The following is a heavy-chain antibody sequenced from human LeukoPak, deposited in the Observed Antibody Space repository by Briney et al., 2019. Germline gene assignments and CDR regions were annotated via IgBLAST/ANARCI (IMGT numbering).Heavy chain of an antibody. D-gene: IGHD2-21*01. Sequence: GGSLRLSCAASGFTFSSYAMSWVRQAPEKGLEWVSAISGSGGSTYYADSVKGRFTISRDNSKNTLYLQMNSLRAEDTAVYYCARVIFVVVIANALDYWGQGTLVTVSS. CDR2: ISGSGGST. CDR3: ARVIFVVVIANALDY. V-gene: IGHV3-23*01. CDR1: GFTFSSYA. J-gene: IGHJ4*02.